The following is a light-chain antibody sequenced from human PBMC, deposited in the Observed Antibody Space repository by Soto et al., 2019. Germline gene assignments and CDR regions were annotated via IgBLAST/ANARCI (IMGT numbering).Light chain of an antibody. CDR3: KHLNRYLWT. CDR1: QGISSY. V-gene: IGKV1-9*01. Sequence: IQLTQSPSSLSASVGDRVTITCRASQGISSYLAWYQQKPGKAPKLLIYAASTLQRGVPSRCSVSGSGTDLTLTASSLQPEGLVTYFCKHLNRYLWTFGQGNKVEIK. J-gene: IGKJ1*01. CDR2: AAS.